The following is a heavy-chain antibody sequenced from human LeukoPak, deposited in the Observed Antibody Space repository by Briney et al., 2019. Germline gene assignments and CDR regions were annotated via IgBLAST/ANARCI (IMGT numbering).Heavy chain of an antibody. D-gene: IGHD1-14*01. CDR2: IKPGGSDK. Sequence: PGGSLRLSCAASGFTFSTYWMSWVRQAPGKGLEWVANIKPGGSDKYYVDSVRGRFTISRDNAENSLYLQVNSLRAEDTAVYYCTRDNNSLFDYWGQGTLVTVSS. J-gene: IGHJ4*02. CDR3: TRDNNSLFDY. V-gene: IGHV3-7*01. CDR1: GFTFSTYW.